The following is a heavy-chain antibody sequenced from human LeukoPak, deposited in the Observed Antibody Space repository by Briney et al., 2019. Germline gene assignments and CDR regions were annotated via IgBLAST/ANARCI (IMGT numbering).Heavy chain of an antibody. CDR3: ARDRSISSSWYDY. D-gene: IGHD6-13*01. CDR2: IKQDGSEK. V-gene: IGHV3-7*01. Sequence: GGSLRLSCAASGFTFSAYWMSWVRQAPGKGLEWVANIKQDGSEKYYVDSVKGRFTISRDNAKNSLYLQMNSLRAEDTAVYYCARDRSISSSWYDYWGQGTLVTVSS. J-gene: IGHJ4*02. CDR1: GFTFSAYW.